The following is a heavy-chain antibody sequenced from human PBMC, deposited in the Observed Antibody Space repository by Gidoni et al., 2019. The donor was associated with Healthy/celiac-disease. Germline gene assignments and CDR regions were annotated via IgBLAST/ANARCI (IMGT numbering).Heavy chain of an antibody. CDR2: ISSNGGST. CDR1: GFTFSSYA. CDR3: VRWSGSYAFDY. V-gene: IGHV3-64D*06. D-gene: IGHD1-26*01. Sequence: EVQLVESGGGLVQPGGSLRLSCSASGFTFSSYAMHWVRQAPGKGLEDVSAISSNGGSTYYADSVKGRFTIARDNSKNTLYLQMSSLRAEDTAVYYCVRWSGSYAFDYWGQGTLVTVSS. J-gene: IGHJ4*02.